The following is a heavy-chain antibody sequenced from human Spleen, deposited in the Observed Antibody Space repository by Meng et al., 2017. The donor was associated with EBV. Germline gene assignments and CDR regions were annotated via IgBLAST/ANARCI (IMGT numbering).Heavy chain of an antibody. CDR2: INEDGSIV. D-gene: IGHD1-26*01. CDR1: GISAYW. V-gene: IGHV3-74*01. J-gene: IGHJ4*02. CDR3: AKDCFGARDY. Sequence: SGGGLVQPGGSLRLSCVGSGISAYWVHWVRQVPGKGLVWVSRINEDGSIVNYADSVKGRFTIFRDNAKNTVSLQMNSLRVEDTALYYCAKDCFGARDYWGQGTLVTVSS.